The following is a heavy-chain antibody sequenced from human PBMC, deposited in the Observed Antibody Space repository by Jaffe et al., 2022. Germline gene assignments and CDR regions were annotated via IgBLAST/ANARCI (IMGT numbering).Heavy chain of an antibody. Sequence: QVQLQQWGAGLLKPSETLSLTCAVYGGSFSGYYWSWIRQPPGKGLEWIGEINHSGSTNYNPSLKSRVTISVDTSKNQFSLKLSSVTAADTAVYYCARGDLNCSSTSCYAGWFDPWGQGTLVTVSS. CDR2: INHSGST. V-gene: IGHV4-34*01. D-gene: IGHD2-2*01. J-gene: IGHJ5*02. CDR3: ARGDLNCSSTSCYAGWFDP. CDR1: GGSFSGYY.